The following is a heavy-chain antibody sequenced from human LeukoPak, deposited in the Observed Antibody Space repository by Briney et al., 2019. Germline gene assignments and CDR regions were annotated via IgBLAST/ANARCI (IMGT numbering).Heavy chain of an antibody. D-gene: IGHD3-3*02. CDR2: IGISSSAI. Sequence: GGSLRLSCTASGFTFSGYSMNWVRQAPGKGLEWVAYIGISSSAIYYADSVKGRFTISRDNAKNSLYLQMNSLRDEDTAVFYCVRDHLHAFDIWGQGTMVTVSS. V-gene: IGHV3-48*02. CDR1: GFTFSGYS. J-gene: IGHJ3*02. CDR3: VRDHLHAFDI.